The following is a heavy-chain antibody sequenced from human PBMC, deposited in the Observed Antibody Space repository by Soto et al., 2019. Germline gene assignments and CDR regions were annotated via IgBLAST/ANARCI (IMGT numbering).Heavy chain of an antibody. Sequence: QVQLVESGGGVVQPGGSLRVSCAASGFSFSSYDMHWVRQAPGKGLERVAGISYDGSNKHYADYVKGRFTISRDNSKNTLYLQMNSLRVEDTAVYHCATDLWVERGRGAPGEYWGQGILVNVSS. CDR3: ATDLWVERGRGAPGEY. V-gene: IGHV3-30*03. D-gene: IGHD7-27*01. J-gene: IGHJ4*02. CDR1: GFSFSSYD. CDR2: ISYDGSNK.